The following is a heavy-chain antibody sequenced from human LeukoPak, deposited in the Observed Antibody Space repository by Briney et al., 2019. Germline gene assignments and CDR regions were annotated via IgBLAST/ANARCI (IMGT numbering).Heavy chain of an antibody. CDR2: ISGSGGST. CDR3: ASPTVTSSHYYYYYGMDV. V-gene: IGHV3-23*01. J-gene: IGHJ6*02. D-gene: IGHD4-17*01. CDR1: GFTFRNYA. Sequence: GGSLRLSCAASGFTFRNYAMTWVRQAPGKGLEWVSAISGSGGSTYYADSVKGRFTISRDNSKNTLYLQMNSLRAEDTAVYYCASPTVTSSHYYYYYGMDVWGQGTTVTVSS.